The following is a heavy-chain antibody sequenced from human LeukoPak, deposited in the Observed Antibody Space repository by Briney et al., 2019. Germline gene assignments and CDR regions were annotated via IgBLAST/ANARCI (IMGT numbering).Heavy chain of an antibody. J-gene: IGHJ4*02. Sequence: ASVKVSCKASGYTFTSYGMNWVRQAPGQGLEWMGGIIPIFGTANYAQKFQGRVTITADESTSTAYMELSSLRSEDTAVYYCATQEGYCSGGSCFHFDYWGQGTLVTVSS. CDR1: GYTFTSYG. D-gene: IGHD2-15*01. V-gene: IGHV1-69*13. CDR2: IIPIFGTA. CDR3: ATQEGYCSGGSCFHFDY.